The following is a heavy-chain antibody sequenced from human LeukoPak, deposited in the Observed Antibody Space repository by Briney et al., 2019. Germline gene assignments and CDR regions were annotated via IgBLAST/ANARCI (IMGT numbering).Heavy chain of an antibody. J-gene: IGHJ6*03. CDR2: IYSSGTT. CDR3: ARDLGGYPFFMDV. Sequence: PSETLSLTCTVSGASISSDYWSWIRQPPGRRPEWIGYIYSSGTTKYNPSLQSRVTISIDTSKNQFSLKLTSMTAADTAVYFCARDLGGYPFFMDVWGRGTTVIVSS. D-gene: IGHD2-15*01. V-gene: IGHV4-4*09. CDR1: GASISSDY.